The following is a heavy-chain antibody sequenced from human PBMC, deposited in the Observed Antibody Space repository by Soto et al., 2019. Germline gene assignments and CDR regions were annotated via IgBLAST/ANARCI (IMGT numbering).Heavy chain of an antibody. CDR2: ISAYNGNT. D-gene: IGHD3-3*02. CDR1: GYTFTSYG. J-gene: IGHJ6*03. V-gene: IGHV1-18*01. CDR3: ARDGGSFLEWLLPQNYYYYYMDV. Sequence: GASVNVSCKASGYTFTSYGISWVRQAPGQGLEWMGWISAYNGNTNYAQKLQGRVTMTTDTSTSTAYMELRSLRSDDTAVYYCARDGGSFLEWLLPQNYYYYYMDVWGKGTTVTVSS.